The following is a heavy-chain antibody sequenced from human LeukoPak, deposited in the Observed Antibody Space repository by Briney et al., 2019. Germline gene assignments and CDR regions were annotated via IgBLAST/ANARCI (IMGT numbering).Heavy chain of an antibody. V-gene: IGHV3-7*01. CDR2: IKQDGSQI. Sequence: GGSLRLSCATSGFTFSSYWMSWVRRAPGKGLEWVANIKQDGSQIFYVDSVKGRFTISRDTAKNSLSLQMNSLRAEDTAVYYCAREYCSGTSCYGYFDYWGQGTLVTVSP. J-gene: IGHJ4*02. CDR1: GFTFSSYW. D-gene: IGHD2-2*01. CDR3: AREYCSGTSCYGYFDY.